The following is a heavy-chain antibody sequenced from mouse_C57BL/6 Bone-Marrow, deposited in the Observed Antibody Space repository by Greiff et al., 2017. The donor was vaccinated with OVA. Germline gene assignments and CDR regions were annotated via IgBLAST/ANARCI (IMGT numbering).Heavy chain of an antibody. CDR2: IDPSDSYT. D-gene: IGHD1-1*01. CDR3: ARCLLLRSFDY. CDR1: GYTFTSYW. J-gene: IGHJ2*01. Sequence: VQLKQPGAELVRPGTSVKLSCKASGYTFTSYWMHWVKQRPGQGLEWIGVIDPSDSYTNYNQKFKGKATLTVDTSSSTAYMQLSSLTSEDSAVYYCARCLLLRSFDYWGQGTTLTVSS. V-gene: IGHV1-59*01.